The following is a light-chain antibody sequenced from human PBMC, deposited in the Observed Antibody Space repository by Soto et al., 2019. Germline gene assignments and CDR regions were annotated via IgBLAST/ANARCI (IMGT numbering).Light chain of an antibody. J-gene: IGKJ2*02. CDR3: QQYGSSPWT. Sequence: EVVLTQSPGTLSLSPGERATLSCRTSQSVSSSHLAWYQQKPGQAPRLLIYVSSSRASGIPDRFSGSGSGTDFTLTISRLEPEDLAVYYCQQYGSSPWTFGRGTKLEIK. CDR2: VSS. CDR1: QSVSSSH. V-gene: IGKV3-20*01.